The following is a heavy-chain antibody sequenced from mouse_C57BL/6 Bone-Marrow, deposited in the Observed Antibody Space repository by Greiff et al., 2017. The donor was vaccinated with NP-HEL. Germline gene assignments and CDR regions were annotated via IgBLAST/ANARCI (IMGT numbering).Heavy chain of an antibody. CDR1: GFTFSSYG. V-gene: IGHV5-6*02. D-gene: IGHD1-1*01. Sequence: DVKLVESGGDLVKPGGSLKLSCAASGFTFSSYGMSWVRQTPDKRLEWVATISSGGSYTYYPDSVKGRFTISRDNAKNTLYLQMSSLKSEDTAMYYCARHQFPFYYYGSSPWFAYWGQGTLVTVSA. CDR2: ISSGGSYT. J-gene: IGHJ3*01. CDR3: ARHQFPFYYYGSSPWFAY.